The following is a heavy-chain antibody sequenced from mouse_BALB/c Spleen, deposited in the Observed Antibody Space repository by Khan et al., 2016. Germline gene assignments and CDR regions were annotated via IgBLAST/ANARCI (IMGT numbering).Heavy chain of an antibody. J-gene: IGHJ1*01. D-gene: IGHD2-3*01. CDR3: VRQRLLTPYWYFEV. V-gene: IGHV10-1*02. Sequence: EVQLVESGGGLVQPKGSLKLSCAASGFTFNTYAMNWVRQAPGKGLEWVARIRSKSNNYATYYADSVKDRFTISRDDSQSMLYLQMNNLKTEDTAMYYCVRQRLLTPYWYFEVWGAGTTVTVSS. CDR2: IRSKSNNYAT. CDR1: GFTFNTYA.